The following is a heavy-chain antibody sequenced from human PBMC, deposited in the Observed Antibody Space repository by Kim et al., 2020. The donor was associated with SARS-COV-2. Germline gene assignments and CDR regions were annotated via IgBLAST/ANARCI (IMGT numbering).Heavy chain of an antibody. Sequence: GGSLRLSCAASGFTFSDYYMSWIRQAPGKGLEWVSYISSSGSTIYYADSVKGRFTISRDNAKNSLYLQMNSLRAEDTAVYYCARDQRVSWGTWTGYKQKAGWFDPWGQGTLVTVSS. CDR3: ARDQRVSWGTWTGYKQKAGWFDP. CDR2: ISSSGSTI. CDR1: GFTFSDYY. V-gene: IGHV3-11*01. J-gene: IGHJ5*02. D-gene: IGHD3-9*01.